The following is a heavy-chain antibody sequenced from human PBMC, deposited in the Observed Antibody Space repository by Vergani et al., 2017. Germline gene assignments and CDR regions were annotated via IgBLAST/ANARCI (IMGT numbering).Heavy chain of an antibody. J-gene: IGHJ6*02. V-gene: IGHV3-23*04. CDR2: ISGSGVSA. Sequence: EVQLVESGGGLVKRGGSLRLSCAASGFTFSSYSMNWVRQAPGKGLEWVSGISGSGVSAYYTDSVKGRFTISRDNSKNTLYLQMNSLRAEDTAVYYCARAYCSSTSCHPYYYGMDVWGQGTTVTVSS. D-gene: IGHD2-2*01. CDR1: GFTFSSYS. CDR3: ARAYCSSTSCHPYYYGMDV.